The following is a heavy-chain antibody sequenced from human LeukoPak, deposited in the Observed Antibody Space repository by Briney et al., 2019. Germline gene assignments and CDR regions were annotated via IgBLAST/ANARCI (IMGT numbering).Heavy chain of an antibody. Sequence: ASVKVSCKVSGYTLTELSMHWVRQAPGKGLEWMGGFDPEDGETIYAQKYQGRVTITADESTSTAYMELSSLRSEDTAVYYCARVVREEHIMGYCSSTSCYTAFDYWGQGTLVTVSS. CDR3: ARVVREEHIMGYCSSTSCYTAFDY. CDR1: GYTLTELS. D-gene: IGHD2-2*02. CDR2: FDPEDGET. V-gene: IGHV1-24*01. J-gene: IGHJ4*02.